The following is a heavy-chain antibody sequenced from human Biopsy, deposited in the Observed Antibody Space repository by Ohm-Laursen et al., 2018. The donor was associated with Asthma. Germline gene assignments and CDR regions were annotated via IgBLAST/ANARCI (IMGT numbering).Heavy chain of an antibody. Sequence: SLRLSCAASGFAVSRDHMFWVRQAPGKGLEWVSVIYSGGTSHTAASVRGRFTISRGYSKNTLYLQMHSLRAEDTAVYYCARGESSNWSHYYFDYWGQGTLVTVSS. V-gene: IGHV3-53*01. CDR3: ARGESSNWSHYYFDY. CDR2: IYSGGTS. J-gene: IGHJ4*02. CDR1: GFAVSRDH. D-gene: IGHD1-20*01.